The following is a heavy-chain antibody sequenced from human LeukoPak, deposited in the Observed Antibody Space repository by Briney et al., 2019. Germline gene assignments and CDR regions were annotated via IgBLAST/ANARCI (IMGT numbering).Heavy chain of an antibody. CDR1: GFTFSSYA. D-gene: IGHD5-18*01. CDR3: VVVSGYSYGFSDY. J-gene: IGHJ4*02. V-gene: IGHV3-23*01. Sequence: GGSLRLSCAASGFTFSSYAMSWVRLAPGKGLEWVSAISGSGGSTYYADSVKGRFTISRDNSKNTLYLQMNSLRAEDTAVYYCVVVSGYSYGFSDYWGQGTLVTVSS. CDR2: ISGSGGST.